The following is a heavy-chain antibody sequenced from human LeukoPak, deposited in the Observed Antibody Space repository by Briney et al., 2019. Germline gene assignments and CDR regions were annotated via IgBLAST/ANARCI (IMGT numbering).Heavy chain of an antibody. CDR3: ARDGPRYGSRFDY. Sequence: SETLSLTCTVSGGSISSSSYYWGWIRQPPGKGLEWIGSIYYSGSTYYNPSLKSRVTISVDTSKNQFSLKLSSVTAADTAVYYCARDGPRYGSRFDYWGQGTLVTVSS. J-gene: IGHJ4*02. D-gene: IGHD3-10*01. CDR1: GGSISSSSYY. CDR2: IYYSGST. V-gene: IGHV4-39*07.